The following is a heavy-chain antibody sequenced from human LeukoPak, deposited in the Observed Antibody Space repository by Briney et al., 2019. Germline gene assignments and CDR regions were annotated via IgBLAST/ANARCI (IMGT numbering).Heavy chain of an antibody. CDR2: TYYRSKWYN. J-gene: IGHJ6*03. CDR3: ARAGVDSSSLFHYYYYYMDV. D-gene: IGHD6-13*01. V-gene: IGHV6-1*01. CDR1: GDSVSSNSAA. Sequence: SQTLSLTCAISGDSVSSNSAAWNWIRQSPSRGLEWLGRTYYRSKWYNDYAVSVKSRITINPDTSKNQFSLQLNSVTPEDTAVYYCARAGVDSSSLFHYYYYYMDVWGKGTTVTVSS.